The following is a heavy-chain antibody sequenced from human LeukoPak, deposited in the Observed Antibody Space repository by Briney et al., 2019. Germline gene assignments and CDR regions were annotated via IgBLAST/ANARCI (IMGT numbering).Heavy chain of an antibody. D-gene: IGHD2-21*02. CDR1: GGSFSGYY. Sequence: PSETLSLTCAVYGGSFSGYYWSWIRQPPGKGPEWIGEINHSGSTYYNPSLKSRVTISVDTSKNQFSLKLSSVTAADTAVYYCARSSVVTAIPDWYFDLWGRGTLVTVSS. V-gene: IGHV4-34*09. CDR2: INHSGST. J-gene: IGHJ2*01. CDR3: ARSSVVTAIPDWYFDL.